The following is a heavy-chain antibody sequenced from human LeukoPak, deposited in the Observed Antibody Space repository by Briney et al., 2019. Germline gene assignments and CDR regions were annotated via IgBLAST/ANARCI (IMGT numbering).Heavy chain of an antibody. CDR1: GITLSNYG. D-gene: IGHD3-10*01. CDR3: AKRGIVIRAVIIIGFHKEAYYFDY. V-gene: IGHV3-23*01. J-gene: IGHJ4*02. Sequence: GGSLRLSCVVSGITLSNYGMSWVRQAPGKGLEWVSGISERGGSTNYADSVKGRFIISRDTSKNTVYLQMSSLRVEDTAVYFCAKRGIVIRAVIIIGFHKEAYYFDYWGQGILVTVSS. CDR2: ISERGGST.